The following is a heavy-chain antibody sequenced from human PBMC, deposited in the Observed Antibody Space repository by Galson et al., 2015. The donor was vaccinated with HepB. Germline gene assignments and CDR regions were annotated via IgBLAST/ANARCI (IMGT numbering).Heavy chain of an antibody. Sequence: SLRLSCAASGFTFSSYWMSWVRQAPGKGLQWVANINQDGGVKYYVDSVKGRFTISRDNAKNSLYLQMNSLRAEDTAIYYCARDGTAYASMFDDWGRGTLVTVSS. CDR2: INQDGGVK. D-gene: IGHD1-26*01. J-gene: IGHJ4*02. CDR3: ARDGTAYASMFDD. V-gene: IGHV3-7*03. CDR1: GFTFSSYW.